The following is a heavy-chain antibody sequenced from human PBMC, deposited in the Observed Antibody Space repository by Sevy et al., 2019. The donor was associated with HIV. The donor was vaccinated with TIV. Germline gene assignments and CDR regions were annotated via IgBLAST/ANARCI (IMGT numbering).Heavy chain of an antibody. CDR3: ARGEGIPLWLPDY. D-gene: IGHD5-18*01. CDR1: GFTFSSYA. Sequence: GGSLRLSCAASGFTFSSYAMHWVRQAPGKGLEWVAVISYDGSNKYYADSVKGRFTISRDNSKNTLYLQMNSLRAEDTAVYYCARGEGIPLWLPDYWGQGTLVTVSS. CDR2: ISYDGSNK. J-gene: IGHJ4*02. V-gene: IGHV3-30*04.